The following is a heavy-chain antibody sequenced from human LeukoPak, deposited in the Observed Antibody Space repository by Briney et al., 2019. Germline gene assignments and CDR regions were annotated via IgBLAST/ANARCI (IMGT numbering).Heavy chain of an antibody. J-gene: IGHJ4*02. D-gene: IGHD3-22*01. CDR3: ARDRYYDSSGYIDY. CDR1: GFTFSSYA. V-gene: IGHV3-30-3*01. CDR2: ISYDGSNK. Sequence: GGSLRLSCAASGFTFSSYAMHWVRQAPGKGLEWVAVISYDGSNKYYADSVKGRFTISRDNSKNTLYLQMNSLRAEDTAAYYCARDRYYDSSGYIDYWGQGTLVTVSS.